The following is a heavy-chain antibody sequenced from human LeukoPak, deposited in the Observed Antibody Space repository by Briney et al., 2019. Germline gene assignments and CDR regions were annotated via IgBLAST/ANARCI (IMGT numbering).Heavy chain of an antibody. J-gene: IGHJ5*02. V-gene: IGHV4-61*02. Sequence: SQTLSLTCTVSGGSISSGSYYWSWIRQPAGKGLEWIGRIYTSGSTNYNPSLKSRVTISVDTSKNQFSLKLSSVTVADTAVYYCARADGYCRSSSCYSSNWFDPWGQGTLVTVSS. CDR1: GGSISSGSYY. D-gene: IGHD2-15*01. CDR2: IYTSGST. CDR3: ARADGYCRSSSCYSSNWFDP.